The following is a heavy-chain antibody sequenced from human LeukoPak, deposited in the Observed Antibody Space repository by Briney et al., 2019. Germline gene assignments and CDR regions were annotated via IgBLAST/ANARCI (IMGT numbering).Heavy chain of an antibody. CDR2: ISSSSSYI. D-gene: IGHD6-13*01. Sequence: GGSLRLSCAASGFTFSSYSMNWVRQAPGKGLEWVSSISSSSSYIYYADSVKGRFTIARDNAKNSLYLQMNSLRAEDTAVYYCAIGYSSSWSQSWGQGTLVTVPS. V-gene: IGHV3-21*01. CDR1: GFTFSSYS. J-gene: IGHJ4*02. CDR3: AIGYSSSWSQS.